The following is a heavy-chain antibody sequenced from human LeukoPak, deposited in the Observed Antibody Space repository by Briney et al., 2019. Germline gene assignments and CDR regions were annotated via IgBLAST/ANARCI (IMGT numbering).Heavy chain of an antibody. CDR3: ARDGSGWSRGRSCFY. D-gene: IGHD6-19*01. V-gene: IGHV3-20*04. CDR2: INWNGGRT. J-gene: IGHJ4*02. CDR1: GFTFDDYG. Sequence: GGSLRLSCAASGFTFDDYGMSWVRQAPGKGLEWVSGINWNGGRTGYAESVKGRFTISRDNAKNSLYLQMSSLRVEDTALYYCARDGSGWSRGRSCFYWGQGTLVTVSS.